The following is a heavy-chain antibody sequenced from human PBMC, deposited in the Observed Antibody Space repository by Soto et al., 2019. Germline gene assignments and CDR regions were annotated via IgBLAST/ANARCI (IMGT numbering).Heavy chain of an antibody. CDR1: GYTFTIYG. J-gene: IGHJ3*02. D-gene: IGHD4-17*01. CDR3: ARDDYGDYYFAFDI. CDR2: ISAYNGNT. Sequence: ASVKVSCKASGYTFTIYGISWVRQAPGQGLEWMGWISAYNGNTNYAQKLQGRVTMTTDTSTSTAYMELRSLRSDDTAVYYCARDDYGDYYFAFDIWGQGTMVTVSS. V-gene: IGHV1-18*01.